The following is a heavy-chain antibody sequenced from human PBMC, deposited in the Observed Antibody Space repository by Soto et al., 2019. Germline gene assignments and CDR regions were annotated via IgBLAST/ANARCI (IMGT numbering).Heavy chain of an antibody. CDR1: GGSFSGYY. J-gene: IGHJ4*02. CDR3: ARGEGSGYFDY. CDR2: INHSGST. D-gene: IGHD3-10*01. Sequence: KSSETLSLTCAAYGGSFSGYYWSWIRQPPGKGLEWIGEINHSGSTNYNPSLKSRVTISVDTSKNQFSLKLSSVTAADTAVHYCARGEGSGYFDYWGQGTLVTVSS. V-gene: IGHV4-34*01.